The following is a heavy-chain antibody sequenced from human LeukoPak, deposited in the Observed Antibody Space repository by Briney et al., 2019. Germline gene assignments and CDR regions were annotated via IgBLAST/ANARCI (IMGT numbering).Heavy chain of an antibody. V-gene: IGHV1-8*02. D-gene: IGHD3-3*01. Sequence: ASVKVSCKASGYTFTGYYMHWVRQATGQGLEWMGWMNPNSGNTGYAQKFQGRVTMTRNTSISTAYMELSSLRSEDTAVYYCARGTLHFLRFLEWLDYYGMDVWGQGTTVTVSS. CDR1: GYTFTGYY. CDR2: MNPNSGNT. CDR3: ARGTLHFLRFLEWLDYYGMDV. J-gene: IGHJ6*02.